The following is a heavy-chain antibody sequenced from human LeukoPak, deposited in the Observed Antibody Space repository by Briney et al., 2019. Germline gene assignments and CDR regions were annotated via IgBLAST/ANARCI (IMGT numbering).Heavy chain of an antibody. V-gene: IGHV3-30*04. J-gene: IGHJ4*02. CDR3: ASFEYSSSHFDY. CDR2: ISYDGSNK. CDR1: GFAFSSYA. D-gene: IGHD6-6*01. Sequence: GGSLRLSCAASGFAFSSYAMHWVRQAPGKGLEWVAVISYDGSNKYYADSVKGRFTISRDNSKNTLYLQMNSLRAEDTAVYYCASFEYSSSHFDYWGQGTLVTVSS.